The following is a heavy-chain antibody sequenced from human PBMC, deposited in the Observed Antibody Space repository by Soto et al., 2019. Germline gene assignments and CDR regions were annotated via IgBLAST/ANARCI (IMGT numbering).Heavy chain of an antibody. CDR1: GFTFSSYA. CDR2: ISGSGGST. V-gene: IGHV3-23*01. J-gene: IGHJ4*02. CDR3: AKGSVYSGYRAVHGFDC. D-gene: IGHD5-12*01. Sequence: EVQLLESGGGLVQPGGSLRLSCAASGFTFSSYAMSWVRQAPGKGLEWVSCISGSGGSTYYADSLKGRFTISRDNSKDTLYMQMNSLTAEDTAVYYCAKGSVYSGYRAVHGFDCRGQGTLVTVAS.